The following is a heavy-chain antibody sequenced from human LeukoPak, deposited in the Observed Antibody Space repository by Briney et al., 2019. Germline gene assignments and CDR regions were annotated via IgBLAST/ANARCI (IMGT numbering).Heavy chain of an antibody. V-gene: IGHV3-9*01. CDR1: GFTFDDYA. CDR2: ISWNSGSI. CDR3: AKDLEPQLVGAADY. Sequence: GGSLRLSCAASGFTFDDYAMHWVRQAPGKGLEWVSGISWNSGSIGYADSVKGRFTISRDNAKNSLYLQMNSLRAEDTALYYCAKDLEPQLVGAADYWGQGTLVTVSP. J-gene: IGHJ4*02. D-gene: IGHD1-26*01.